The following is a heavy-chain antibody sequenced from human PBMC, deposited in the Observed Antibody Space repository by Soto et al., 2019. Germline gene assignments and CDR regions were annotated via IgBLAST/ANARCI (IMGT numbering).Heavy chain of an antibody. D-gene: IGHD6-19*01. J-gene: IGHJ4*02. V-gene: IGHV1-46*03. CDR1: GYTFTSYY. CDR2: INPSGGST. Sequence: ASVKVSCKASGYTFTSYYMHWVRQAPGQGLEWKGIINPSGGSTSYAQKFQGRVTMTRDTSTSTVYMELSSLRSEDTAVYYCARASGYSSGWYFGFDYWGQGTLVTVSS. CDR3: ARASGYSSGWYFGFDY.